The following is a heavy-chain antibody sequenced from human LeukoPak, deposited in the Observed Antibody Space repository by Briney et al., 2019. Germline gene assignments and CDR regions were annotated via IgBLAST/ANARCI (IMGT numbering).Heavy chain of an antibody. D-gene: IGHD2-15*01. V-gene: IGHV4-59*08. CDR3: ARRYCSGGSCYGRFYFDY. J-gene: IGHJ4*02. CDR1: GGSISSYY. Sequence: PSETLSLTCTVSGGSISSYYWSLIRQPPGKGLEWIGYIYYSGSTNYNPSLKSRVTISVDTSKNQFSLKLSSVTAADTAVYYCARRYCSGGSCYGRFYFDYWGQGTLVTVSS. CDR2: IYYSGST.